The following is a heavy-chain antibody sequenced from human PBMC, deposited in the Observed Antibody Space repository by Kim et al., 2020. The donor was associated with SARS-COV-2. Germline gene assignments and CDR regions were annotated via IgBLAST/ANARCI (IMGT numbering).Heavy chain of an antibody. CDR3: ARSPGMAAASHLDFEY. V-gene: IGHV2-5*02. Sequence: SGPTLVKPTQTLTLTCTFSGFSLSTSGVGVGWIRQPPGKALEWLALIYWADDKRYSPSLKSRLTITKDTSKNQVVLTMTNMDPVDTATYYCARSPGMAAASHLDFEYWGQGALVSLSS. D-gene: IGHD6-13*01. CDR2: IYWADDK. CDR1: GFSLSTSGVG. J-gene: IGHJ4*02.